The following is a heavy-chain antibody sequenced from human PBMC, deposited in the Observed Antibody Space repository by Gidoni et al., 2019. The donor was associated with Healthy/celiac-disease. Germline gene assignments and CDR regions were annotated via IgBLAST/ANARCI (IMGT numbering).Heavy chain of an antibody. J-gene: IGHJ4*02. D-gene: IGHD6-19*01. CDR1: GLTFSSYA. CDR2: ISYDGSNK. Sequence: QVQLVESGGGVVQPGRSLRLSCAASGLTFSSYAMHWVRQAPGKGLEWVSVISYDGSNKYYADSVKGRFTISRDNSKNTLYLQMNSLRAEDTAVYYCAREWLFNYWGQGTLVTVSS. CDR3: AREWLFNY. V-gene: IGHV3-30*04.